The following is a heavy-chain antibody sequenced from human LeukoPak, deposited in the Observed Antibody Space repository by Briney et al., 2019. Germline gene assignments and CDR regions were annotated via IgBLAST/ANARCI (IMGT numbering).Heavy chain of an antibody. V-gene: IGHV4-61*02. CDR3: ARIAASCVDY. CDR2: IYSSGST. D-gene: IGHD6-6*01. Sequence: XXSGGSLSSGSYYWGWLRQPAGTGLEWIGRIYSSGSTNYNPSLKSRVTISVDTSKNQFSLKLTSVTAADTAVYYCARIAASCVDYWGQGTLVTVSS. J-gene: IGHJ4*02. CDR1: GGSLSSGSYY.